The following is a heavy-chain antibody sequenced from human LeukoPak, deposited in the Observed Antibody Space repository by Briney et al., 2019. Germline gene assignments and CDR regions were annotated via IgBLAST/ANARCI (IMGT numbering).Heavy chain of an antibody. CDR3: AREVIVHHPAFGD. Sequence: SVKVSCKTSGDSFTKYSISWVRQAPGQGLEWMGDIATMFDQPNYAQKFQGRVTVTADHSTSTVYMELSSLESDDTAIYYCAREVIVHHPAFGDWGQGTQVTVSS. J-gene: IGHJ1*01. D-gene: IGHD2-15*01. V-gene: IGHV1-69*01. CDR1: GDSFTKYS. CDR2: IATMFDQP.